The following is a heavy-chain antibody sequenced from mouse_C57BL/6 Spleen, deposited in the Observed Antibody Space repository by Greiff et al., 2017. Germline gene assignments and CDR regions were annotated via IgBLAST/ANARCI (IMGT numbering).Heavy chain of an antibody. CDR1: GFTFSSYA. CDR2: ISDGGSYT. CDR3: ARDPGGYDYDDYFDY. Sequence: EVQLVESGGGLVKPGGSLKLSCAASGFTFSSYAMSWVRQTPEKRLEWVATISDGGSYTYYPDNVKGRFTISRDNAKNNLYLQMSHLKSEDTAMYYCARDPGGYDYDDYFDYWGQGTTLTVSS. V-gene: IGHV5-4*01. D-gene: IGHD2-4*01. J-gene: IGHJ2*01.